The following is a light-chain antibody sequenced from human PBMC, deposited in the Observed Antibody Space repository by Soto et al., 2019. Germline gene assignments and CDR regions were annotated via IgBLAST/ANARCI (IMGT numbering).Light chain of an antibody. CDR2: DVS. J-gene: IGLJ2*01. CDR3: SSYTSRSTLVV. CDR1: SSDVGGYNY. Sequence: QSVLTQPASLSGAPGQSITISCTGTSSDVGGYNYVSWYQQHPGKAPKLMIYDVSNRPSGVSNRFSGSKSGNTASLTISGLQAEDEADYYCSSYTSRSTLVVFGGGTQLTVL. V-gene: IGLV2-14*01.